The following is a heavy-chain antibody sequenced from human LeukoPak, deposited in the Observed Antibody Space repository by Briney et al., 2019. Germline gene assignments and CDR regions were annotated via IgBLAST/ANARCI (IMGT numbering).Heavy chain of an antibody. J-gene: IGHJ6*02. CDR2: ISYDGSNK. D-gene: IGHD3-9*01. CDR1: EFTFSSYA. Sequence: PGGSLRLSCAASEFTFSSYAMHWVRQAPGKGLEWVAVISYDGSNKYYADSVKGRFTISRDNSKNTLYLQMNSLRAEDTAVYYCAKYDILGVPNFYYYYGMDVWGQGTTVTVSS. V-gene: IGHV3-30*18. CDR3: AKYDILGVPNFYYYYGMDV.